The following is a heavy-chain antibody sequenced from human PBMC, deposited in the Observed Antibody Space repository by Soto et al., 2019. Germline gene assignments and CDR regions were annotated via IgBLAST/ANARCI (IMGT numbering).Heavy chain of an antibody. D-gene: IGHD3-3*01. CDR1: GYTFTSYG. V-gene: IGHV1-18*01. J-gene: IGHJ3*02. CDR3: ALRHGDYDFWSGPDAFDI. Sequence: GASVKVSCKASGYTFTSYGISWVRQAPGQGLERMGWISAYNGNTNYAQKLQGRVTMTTDTSTSKAYMELRSLRSDDTAVYYCALRHGDYDFWSGPDAFDIWGQGTMVTVSS. CDR2: ISAYNGNT.